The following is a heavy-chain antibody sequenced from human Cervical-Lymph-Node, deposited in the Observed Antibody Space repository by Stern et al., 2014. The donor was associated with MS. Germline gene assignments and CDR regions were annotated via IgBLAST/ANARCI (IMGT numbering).Heavy chain of an antibody. CDR3: AAADIVATTFDY. Sequence: VQLVQSGADVKKPGASVKVSCKASGFTFTSSAVQWVRQARGPRLEWIGWIVVGSGNTNYAQKFQERVTITRDMSTSTAYMELSSLRSEDTAVYYCAAADIVATTFDYWGQGTLVTVSS. CDR2: IVVGSGNT. CDR1: GFTFTSSA. D-gene: IGHD5-12*01. J-gene: IGHJ4*02. V-gene: IGHV1-58*01.